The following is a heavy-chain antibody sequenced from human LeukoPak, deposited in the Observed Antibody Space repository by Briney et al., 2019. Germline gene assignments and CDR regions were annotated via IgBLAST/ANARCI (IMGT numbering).Heavy chain of an antibody. Sequence: PGGSLRLSCAASGFTFSSYSMNWVRQAPGKGLEWVSSISSSSSYIYYADSVKGRFAISRDNAKNSLYLQMNSLRAEDTAVYYCARVAGSDAFDIWGQGTMVTVSS. CDR2: ISSSSSYI. CDR3: ARVAGSDAFDI. CDR1: GFTFSSYS. V-gene: IGHV3-21*01. J-gene: IGHJ3*02. D-gene: IGHD3-10*01.